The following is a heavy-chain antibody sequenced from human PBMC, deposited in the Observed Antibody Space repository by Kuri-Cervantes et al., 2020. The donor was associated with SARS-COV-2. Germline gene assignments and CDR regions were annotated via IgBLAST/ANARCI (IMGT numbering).Heavy chain of an antibody. V-gene: IGHV4-61*05. Sequence: SETLSLTCTVSGGSISSSSYYWSWIRQPPGKGLEWIGYIYYSGSTNYNPSLKSRVTISVDTSKNQFSLKLSSVTAADTAVYYCARGQQLVLLDYWGQGTLVTVSS. J-gene: IGHJ4*02. D-gene: IGHD6-13*01. CDR2: IYYSGST. CDR3: ARGQQLVLLDY. CDR1: GGSISSSSYY.